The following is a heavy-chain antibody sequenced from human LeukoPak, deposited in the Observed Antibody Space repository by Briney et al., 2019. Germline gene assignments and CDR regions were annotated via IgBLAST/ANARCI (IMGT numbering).Heavy chain of an antibody. Sequence: PSETLSLTCTVSGGSISSYYWSWIRQPPGKGLERIGYIYYSGSTNYNPSLKSRVTISVDTSKNQFSLKLSSVTAADTAVYYCASYDFWSGSFDYWGQGTLVTVSS. D-gene: IGHD3-3*01. V-gene: IGHV4-59*01. CDR3: ASYDFWSGSFDY. CDR2: IYYSGST. J-gene: IGHJ4*02. CDR1: GGSISSYY.